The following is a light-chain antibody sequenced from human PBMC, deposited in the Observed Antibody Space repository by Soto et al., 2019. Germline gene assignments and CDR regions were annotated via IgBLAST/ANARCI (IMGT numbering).Light chain of an antibody. CDR1: QSVSNN. J-gene: IGKJ1*01. CDR3: QQYNSWLWT. Sequence: EIVLTQSPATLSVSPGERATLSCMASQSVSNNYLAWYQQKPGQAPRLLIYGASTRATGIPARFSGSGSGTEFTLIISSLQSEDSAVYYCQQYNSWLWTFGQGTKVDIK. CDR2: GAS. V-gene: IGKV3-15*01.